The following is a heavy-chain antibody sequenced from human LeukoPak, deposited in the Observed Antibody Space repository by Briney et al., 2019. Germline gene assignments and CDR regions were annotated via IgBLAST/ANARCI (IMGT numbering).Heavy chain of an antibody. CDR1: GFTFSSYG. CDR2: IWYDGSNK. CDR3: ARDLWPEVDYYGMDV. Sequence: GGSLRLSCAASGFTFSSYGMHWVRQAPGKGLEWVAVIWYDGSNKYYADSVKGRFTISRDNSKNTLYLQMNSLRAEDTAVYYCARDLWPEVDYYGMDVWGQGTTVTVSS. J-gene: IGHJ6*02. V-gene: IGHV3-33*01. D-gene: IGHD2-15*01.